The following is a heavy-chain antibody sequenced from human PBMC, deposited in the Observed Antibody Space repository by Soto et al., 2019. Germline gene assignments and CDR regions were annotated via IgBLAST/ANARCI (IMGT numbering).Heavy chain of an antibody. CDR3: ARVTSGSFNFDF. Sequence: ASVKVSCKASGYTFATYGITWVRQAPGQGLEWMGWISDYNGDTNYAQKLQDRVTMTTDTSTTTAYMELRSLRSDDTAAYYCARVTSGSFNFDFWGQGTLVTVSS. V-gene: IGHV1-18*01. CDR2: ISDYNGDT. J-gene: IGHJ4*02. CDR1: GYTFATYG. D-gene: IGHD1-26*01.